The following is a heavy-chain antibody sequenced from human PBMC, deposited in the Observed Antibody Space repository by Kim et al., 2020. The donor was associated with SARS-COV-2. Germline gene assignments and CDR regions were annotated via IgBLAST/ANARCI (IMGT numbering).Heavy chain of an antibody. D-gene: IGHD6-13*01. J-gene: IGHJ4*03. CDR2: ISSSGSNI. CDR3: ARVGVPAGGVRPGVY. CDR1: GFTFSSYN. Sequence: GGSLRLSCAASGFTFSSYNMNWVRQAPGKGLEWLSYISSSGSNIYYADSVKGRFTISRDNAKNSLSLQMNSLRDEDTAVYYCARVGVPAGGVRPGVYWGHRALVAVSS. V-gene: IGHV3-48*02.